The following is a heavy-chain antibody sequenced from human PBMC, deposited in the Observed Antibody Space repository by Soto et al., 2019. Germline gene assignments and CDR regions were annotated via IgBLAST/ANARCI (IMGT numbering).Heavy chain of an antibody. J-gene: IGHJ4*02. CDR1: GGSFSGYY. CDR3: ARGMTPPSAPAWYYFDS. Sequence: TSETLSLTCAVYGGSFSGYYWSWIRQSPGKGLQWIGEINHSGNTNQNPSLKSQVTISVDTSKNQFSLKLRSVTAAYTAVYYCARGMTPPSAPAWYYFDSWGQGTLVTVSS. D-gene: IGHD1-26*01. V-gene: IGHV4-34*01. CDR2: INHSGNT.